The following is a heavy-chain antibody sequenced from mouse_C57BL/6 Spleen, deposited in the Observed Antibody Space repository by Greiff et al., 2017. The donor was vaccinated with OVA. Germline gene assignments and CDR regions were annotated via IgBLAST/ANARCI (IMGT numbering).Heavy chain of an antibody. Sequence: VQLVESGAELVRPGTSVKVSCKASGYAFTNYLIEWVKQRPGQGLEWIGVINPGSGGTNYNEKFKGKATLTADNSSSTAYMQLSSLTSEDSAVYFCARKDYSNYEGLYYYAMDYWGQGTSVTVSS. CDR2: INPGSGGT. J-gene: IGHJ4*01. CDR3: ARKDYSNYEGLYYYAMDY. CDR1: GYAFTNYL. V-gene: IGHV1-54*01. D-gene: IGHD2-5*01.